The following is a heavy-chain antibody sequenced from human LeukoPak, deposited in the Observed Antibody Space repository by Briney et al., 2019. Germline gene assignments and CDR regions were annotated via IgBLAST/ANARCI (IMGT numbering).Heavy chain of an antibody. D-gene: IGHD3-10*01. CDR3: ARGRGVRGVINSSRDDY. J-gene: IGHJ4*02. CDR2: INHSGST. CDR1: GFTFSSYA. Sequence: SGGSLRLSCAASGFTFSSYAMSWIRQPPGKGLEWIGEINHSGSTNYNPSLKSRVTISVDTSKNQFSLKLSSVTAADTAVYYCARGRGVRGVINSSRDDYWGQGTLVTVSS. V-gene: IGHV4-34*01.